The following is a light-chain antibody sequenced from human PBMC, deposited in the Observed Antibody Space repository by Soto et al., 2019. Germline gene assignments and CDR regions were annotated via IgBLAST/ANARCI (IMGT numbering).Light chain of an antibody. J-gene: IGKJ1*01. CDR3: QHYNSYSEA. CDR1: QTISSW. CDR2: KAS. V-gene: IGKV1-5*03. Sequence: DIQMTQSPSTLSGSVGDRVTITCRASQTISSWLAWYQQKPGKAPKLLIYKASTLKSGVPSRFSGSGYGTEFTLTSSILQPDDFATYYCQHYNSYSEAFGQGTKVELK.